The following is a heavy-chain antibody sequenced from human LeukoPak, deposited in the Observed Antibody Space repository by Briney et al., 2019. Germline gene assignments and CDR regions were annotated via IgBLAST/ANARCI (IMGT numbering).Heavy chain of an antibody. CDR3: ARGRWLQLGGDY. Sequence: GASVKVSCKASGYTFTDYYIHWVRQAPGQGPEWMGWINSNTGDTKYAQKFQDRVTLTQDTSISTAYMELSRLESDDTAVFYCARGRWLQLGGDYWGQGTPLTVSS. D-gene: IGHD5-24*01. J-gene: IGHJ4*02. CDR1: GYTFTDYY. V-gene: IGHV1-2*02. CDR2: INSNTGDT.